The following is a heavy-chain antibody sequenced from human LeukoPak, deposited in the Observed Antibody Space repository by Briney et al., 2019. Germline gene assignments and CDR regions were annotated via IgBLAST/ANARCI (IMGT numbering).Heavy chain of an antibody. CDR1: GGSISSSDYY. CDR2: IYYSGST. CDR3: ARRRWASSNVAY. D-gene: IGHD1-1*01. Sequence: PSETLSLTCTVSGGSISSSDYYWGWIRQPPGKGLEWIGCIYYSGSTYYSPSPKSRVTISKDTSKNQFSLKVTAVTAADTAVYYCARRRWASSNVAYWGQGTLVTVSS. V-gene: IGHV4-39*01. J-gene: IGHJ4*02.